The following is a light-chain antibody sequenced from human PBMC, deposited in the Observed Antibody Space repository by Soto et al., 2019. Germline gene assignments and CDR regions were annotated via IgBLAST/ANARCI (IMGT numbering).Light chain of an antibody. V-gene: IGKV3-11*01. J-gene: IGKJ5*01. Sequence: EIVLTQSPATLSLSPGERATLSCRASQSIRSYLAWFRQKPGQAPRLLIYGASSRATGIPDRSSGSGSGTDFTLTISRLEPEDFAVYYCQQRAGSSTFGQGTRLEIK. CDR1: QSIRSY. CDR2: GAS. CDR3: QQRAGSST.